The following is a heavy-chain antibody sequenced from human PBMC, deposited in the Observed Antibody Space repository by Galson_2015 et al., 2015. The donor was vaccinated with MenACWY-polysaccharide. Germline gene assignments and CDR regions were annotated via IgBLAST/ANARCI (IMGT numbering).Heavy chain of an antibody. V-gene: IGHV3-23*01. CDR1: GFTFSSYA. Sequence: SLRLSCAASGFTFSSYAMSWVRQAPGKGLEWVSGVSASGGSTVYTDSAKGRFTMSRDNSKRSLYLQMNSLRAEDTAVYYCAKDTGPGEYAYSWGTFDIGGRGTMVTVSS. CDR3: AKDTGPGEYAYSWGTFDI. J-gene: IGHJ3*02. D-gene: IGHD3-10*01. CDR2: VSASGGST.